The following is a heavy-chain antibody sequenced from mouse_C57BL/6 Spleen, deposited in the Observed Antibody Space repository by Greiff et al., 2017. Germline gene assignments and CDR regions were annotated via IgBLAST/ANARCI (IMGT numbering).Heavy chain of an antibody. Sequence: QVQLKESGAELARPGASVKMSCKASGYTFTSYTMHWVKQRPGQGLEWIGYINPSSGYTKYNQKFKDKATLTADKSSSTAYMQLSSLTSEDSAVYYCARWAIYYGNYGYFDVWGTGTTVTVAS. V-gene: IGHV1-4*01. J-gene: IGHJ1*03. CDR3: ARWAIYYGNYGYFDV. CDR1: GYTFTSYT. CDR2: INPSSGYT. D-gene: IGHD2-1*01.